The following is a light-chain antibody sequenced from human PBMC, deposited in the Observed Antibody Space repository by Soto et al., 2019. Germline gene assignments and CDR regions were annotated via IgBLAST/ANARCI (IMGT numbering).Light chain of an antibody. CDR2: AAS. Sequence: DIQVTQSPSSLSASVGDRVTITCRASQGIRNSLAWYQQKPGKVPQLLIYAASTLQSGVPSRFSGSGSGTAFTLTISRLQPEDVATYYCQDYDSALRTFGQGTKVEIK. V-gene: IGKV1-27*01. J-gene: IGKJ1*01. CDR3: QDYDSALRT. CDR1: QGIRNS.